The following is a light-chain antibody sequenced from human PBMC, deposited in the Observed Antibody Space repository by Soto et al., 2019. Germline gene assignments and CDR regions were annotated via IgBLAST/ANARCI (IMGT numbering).Light chain of an antibody. J-gene: IGKJ5*01. CDR1: QPIGNY. CDR3: QQGSASAIT. Sequence: DIQMTQSPSSLSASVGDRVTITCRASQPIGNYLNWYQQTPGNAPKLLIYTASTLLGEVPSRFSGSGSGTDFTLTIDSLQPEDFATYYCQQGSASAITCGQGTRLEIK. CDR2: TAS. V-gene: IGKV1-39*01.